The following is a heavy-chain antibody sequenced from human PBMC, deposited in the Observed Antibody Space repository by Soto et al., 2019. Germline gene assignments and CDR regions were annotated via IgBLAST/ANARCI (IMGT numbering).Heavy chain of an antibody. J-gene: IGHJ6*02. D-gene: IGHD6-19*01. Sequence: QVQLVQSGAAVKKPGSSVKVSCKVSGGTFSNYAIDWVRLAPGHGLEWMGGIVPIFGTTYYTQKFQGRATIIADDSTTPAYLGMSSLRSEDTAIYYCARVDAVAGLYNYHGLDVWGQGTAVTVSS. CDR3: ARVDAVAGLYNYHGLDV. CDR1: GGTFSNYA. CDR2: IVPIFGTT. V-gene: IGHV1-69*12.